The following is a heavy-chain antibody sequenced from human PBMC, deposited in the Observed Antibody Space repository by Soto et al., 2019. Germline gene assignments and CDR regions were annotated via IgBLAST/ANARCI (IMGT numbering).Heavy chain of an antibody. D-gene: IGHD3-16*01. V-gene: IGHV1-24*01. CDR2: FDPEDGET. CDR3: ATGLWASVGWNY. J-gene: IGHJ4*02. Sequence: ASVKVSCKVSGYTLTELSMHWVRQAPGKGLEWMGGFDPEDGETIYAQKFQGRVTMTEDTSTDTAYMELSSLRSEDTAVYYCATGLWASVGWNYWGQGTLVPVSS. CDR1: GYTLTELS.